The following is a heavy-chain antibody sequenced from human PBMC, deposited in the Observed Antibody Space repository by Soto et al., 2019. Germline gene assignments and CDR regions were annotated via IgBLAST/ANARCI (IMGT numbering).Heavy chain of an antibody. Sequence: QVQLQESGPGLVKPSETLSLTCTVSGGSIDSYYWTWIRQPPGKGLEWIGYVHYTGTTTYSPSLKSRVTISVDTSMNQISLKLSSVTAADTAFYYCARLGGYYQSLDTWGQGTLVTVSS. D-gene: IGHD3-22*01. J-gene: IGHJ5*02. V-gene: IGHV4-59*08. CDR3: ARLGGYYQSLDT. CDR2: VHYTGTT. CDR1: GGSIDSYY.